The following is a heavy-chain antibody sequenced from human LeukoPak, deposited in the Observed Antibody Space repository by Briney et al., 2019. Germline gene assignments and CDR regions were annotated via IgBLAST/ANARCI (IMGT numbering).Heavy chain of an antibody. D-gene: IGHD3-22*01. Sequence: PGGSLRLSCSASGFTFSSYDMGWVRQAPGEGLEWVSSISGSGGITNYADSGKGRFTISRDNAKNTLYLQMNSLRTEDTAVYFCAKRGVVIRVILVGFHKEAYYFDSWGQGALVTVSS. CDR3: AKRGVVIRVILVGFHKEAYYFDS. CDR1: GFTFSSYD. CDR2: ISGSGGIT. J-gene: IGHJ4*02. V-gene: IGHV3-23*01.